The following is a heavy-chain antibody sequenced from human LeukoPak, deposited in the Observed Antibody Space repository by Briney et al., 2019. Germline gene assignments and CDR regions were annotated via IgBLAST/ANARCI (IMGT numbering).Heavy chain of an antibody. V-gene: IGHV4-39*07. D-gene: IGHD6-13*01. Sequence: PSETLSLTCTFSGGSISSGGYYWSWIRQPPGKGLEWIGKINHSGRTNYNPSLKSRVTISVDTSKNQFSLKLSSVTAADTAVYYCARGSSWSNADGMDVWGQGTTVTVSS. CDR2: INHSGRT. J-gene: IGHJ6*02. CDR3: ARGSSWSNADGMDV. CDR1: GGSISSGGYY.